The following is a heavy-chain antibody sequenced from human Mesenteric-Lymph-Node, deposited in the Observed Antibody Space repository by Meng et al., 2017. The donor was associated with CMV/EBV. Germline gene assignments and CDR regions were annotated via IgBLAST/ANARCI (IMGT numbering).Heavy chain of an antibody. CDR1: GGSVSRGSYF. V-gene: IGHV4-61*01. CDR3: ARVNPWYFDY. CDR2: IYYSGST. D-gene: IGHD1-14*01. Sequence: SETLSLTCTVSGGSVSRGSYFWSWIRQPPGKGLEWIGYIYYSGSTTYNPSLKSRVTISVDTSKNQFSLKLSSVTAADTAVYYCARVNPWYFDYWGQGTLVTVSS. J-gene: IGHJ4*02.